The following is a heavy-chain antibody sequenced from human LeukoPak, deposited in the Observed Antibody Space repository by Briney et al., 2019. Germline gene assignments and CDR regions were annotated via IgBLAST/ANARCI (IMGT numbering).Heavy chain of an antibody. Sequence: SVKVSCKASGGTFSSYAISWVRQAPGQGLEWMGGIITIFGTANYAQKFQGRVTITADESTSTAYMELSSLRSEDTAVYYCAREDTAMAPLDYWGQGTLVTVSS. D-gene: IGHD5-18*01. CDR2: IITIFGTA. CDR3: AREDTAMAPLDY. J-gene: IGHJ4*02. CDR1: GGTFSSYA. V-gene: IGHV1-69*01.